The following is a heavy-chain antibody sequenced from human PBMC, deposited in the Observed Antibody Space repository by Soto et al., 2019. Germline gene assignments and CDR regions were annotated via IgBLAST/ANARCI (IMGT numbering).Heavy chain of an antibody. Sequence: PGGSLRLSCAVSGFTFSAFAMYWVRQAPGKGLEWVALISYDGRNEDYAESVRGRFTISRDNSKNTLYLDMDRLSAEDSAVYFCAKGVVREPAYFDSWGQGXLVTVYS. CDR3: AKGVVREPAYFDS. D-gene: IGHD3-10*01. CDR1: GFTFSAFA. CDR2: ISYDGRNE. J-gene: IGHJ4*02. V-gene: IGHV3-30*18.